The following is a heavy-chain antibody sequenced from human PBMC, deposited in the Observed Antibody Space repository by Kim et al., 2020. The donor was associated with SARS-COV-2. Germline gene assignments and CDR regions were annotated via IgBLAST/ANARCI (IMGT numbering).Heavy chain of an antibody. D-gene: IGHD1-1*01. V-gene: IGHV3-73*01. CDR2: IRSKANTYAT. Sequence: GGSLRLSCAASGFTFSDSAIHWVRQASGKGLEWVGRIRSKANTYATAYTASGKGRLTISRDDSKNTAYLQMNSLKTEDTAVYFCTRVPGTPLAFWDAFDIWGQGTMVTVSS. CDR3: TRVPGTPLAFWDAFDI. J-gene: IGHJ3*02. CDR1: GFTFSDSA.